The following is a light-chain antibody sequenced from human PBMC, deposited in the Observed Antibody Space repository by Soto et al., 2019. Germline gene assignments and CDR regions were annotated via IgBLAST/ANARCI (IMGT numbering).Light chain of an antibody. CDR2: AAS. J-gene: IGKJ5*01. Sequence: IRMTHSPSSLSASTGDRVTISCRASQGISSYLAWYQKKPGKAPKLLIYAASTLQSGVPSRFSGSGSGAEFTLTITSLQPEDFATYYCQQLNSFPINFGQGTRLEIK. V-gene: IGKV1-8*01. CDR3: QQLNSFPIN. CDR1: QGISSY.